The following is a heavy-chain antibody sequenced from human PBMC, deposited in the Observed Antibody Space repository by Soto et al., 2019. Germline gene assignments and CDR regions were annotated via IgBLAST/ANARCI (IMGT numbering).Heavy chain of an antibody. CDR2: ISGTSSYT. CDR3: ARDLGDNDIVGDYFDY. D-gene: IGHD1-26*01. CDR1: GFTFSSYA. V-gene: IGHV3-21*05. Sequence: PGGSLRLSCAASGFTFSSYAMSWVRQAPGKGLEWVSYISGTSSYTNYADSVKGRFTISRDNAKNSLYLQMNSLRAEDTAVYYCARDLGDNDIVGDYFDYWGQGTLVTSPQ. J-gene: IGHJ4*02.